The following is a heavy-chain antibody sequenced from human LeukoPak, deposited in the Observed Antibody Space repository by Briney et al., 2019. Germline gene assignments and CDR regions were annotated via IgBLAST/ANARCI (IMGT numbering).Heavy chain of an antibody. CDR2: IKQDGSEK. CDR1: GFTFSNAW. CDR3: ARANLGNWFDP. D-gene: IGHD3-16*01. J-gene: IGHJ5*02. Sequence: GGSLRLSCAASGFTFSNAWMRWVRQAPGKGLEWVANIKQDGSEKYYVDSVKGRFTISRDNAKNSLYLQMNSLRAEDTAVYYCARANLGNWFDPWGQGTLVTVSS. V-gene: IGHV3-7*01.